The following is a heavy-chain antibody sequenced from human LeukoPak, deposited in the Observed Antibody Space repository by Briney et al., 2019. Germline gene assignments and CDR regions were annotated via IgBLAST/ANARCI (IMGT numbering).Heavy chain of an antibody. Sequence: AGTLRLPCAAPGFTISNYGMHGVRQAPAKGLQGGAVRRFDRSNIYYEDSVRGRVTISRDKSKNTLYLQMNSLRPGDTAVYYCAKDNELGVNWNPFDYWGQGTLVTVSS. CDR1: GFTISNYG. CDR2: RRFDRSNI. J-gene: IGHJ4*02. CDR3: AKDNELGVNWNPFDY. D-gene: IGHD1-1*01. V-gene: IGHV3-30*02.